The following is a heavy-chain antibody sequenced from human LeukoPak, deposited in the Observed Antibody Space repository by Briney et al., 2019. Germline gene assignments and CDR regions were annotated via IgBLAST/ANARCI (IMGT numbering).Heavy chain of an antibody. CDR1: GGSFSGYY. J-gene: IGHJ4*02. V-gene: IGHV4-34*01. Sequence: SETLSLTCAVYGGSFSGYYWSWIRQPPGKGLEWIGEINHSGSTNYNPSLKSRVTISVDTSRNQFSLKLSSVTAADTAVYYCARGRFRYYYDSGGYYYDYWGQGTLVTVSS. CDR2: INHSGST. CDR3: ARGRFRYYYDSGGYYYDY. D-gene: IGHD3-22*01.